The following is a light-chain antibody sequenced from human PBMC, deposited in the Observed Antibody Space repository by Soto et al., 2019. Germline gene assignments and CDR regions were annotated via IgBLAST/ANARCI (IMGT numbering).Light chain of an antibody. Sequence: AIQMTQSPSSLSASVGDRVTITCRASQGIRNDLGWYQQKPGNAPKVLIYAASTLQSGVPSRFSGGGSGTDFTLTITSLQPEDFATYYCMQDYNYPRTFGQGTKVEIK. CDR1: QGIRND. V-gene: IGKV1-6*01. CDR2: AAS. CDR3: MQDYNYPRT. J-gene: IGKJ1*01.